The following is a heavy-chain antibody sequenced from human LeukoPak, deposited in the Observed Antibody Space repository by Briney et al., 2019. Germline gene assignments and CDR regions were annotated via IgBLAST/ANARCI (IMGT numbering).Heavy chain of an antibody. CDR2: ITRNGDTT. CDR3: ARDRPNYYGSEGAYYKRNGDL. D-gene: IGHD3-10*01. V-gene: IGHV3-23*01. Sequence: GSLRLSCAASGFPFSGFSMSLVRQAPGKGPEWVSSITRNGDTTYYADSGKGRFTISRDNSNNMLFLQMISLRADDTAVYYCARDRPNYYGSEGAYYKRNGDLWGQGTLVTVSS. CDR1: GFPFSGFS. J-gene: IGHJ5*02.